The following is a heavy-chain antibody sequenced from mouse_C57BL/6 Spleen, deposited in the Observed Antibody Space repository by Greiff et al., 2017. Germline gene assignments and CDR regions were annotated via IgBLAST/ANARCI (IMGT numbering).Heavy chain of an antibody. CDR2: IYPGSGNT. Sequence: QVQLQQSGAELVRPGASVKLSCKASGYTFTDYYINWVKQRPGQGLEWIARIYPGSGNTYYNEKFKGKATLTAEKSSSTAYMQLSRLTSEDSAVYFCARSDDGYRYFDVWGTGTTVTVSS. CDR1: GYTFTDYY. D-gene: IGHD2-3*01. V-gene: IGHV1-76*01. J-gene: IGHJ1*03. CDR3: ARSDDGYRYFDV.